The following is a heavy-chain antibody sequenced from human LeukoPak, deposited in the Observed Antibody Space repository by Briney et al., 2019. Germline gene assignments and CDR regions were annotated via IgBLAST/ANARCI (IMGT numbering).Heavy chain of an antibody. Sequence: PGGSLRLSCAASGFRFSTYWMSWVRQAPGKGLEWVANIKQDGSEKYYVDSVKGRFTISRDNANNSLFLQMNSLSAEDTAVYYCARLGGTYYNPYFDYCGQGILVTVSS. CDR3: ARLGGTYYNPYFDY. J-gene: IGHJ4*02. CDR1: GFRFSTYW. V-gene: IGHV3-7*01. CDR2: IKQDGSEK. D-gene: IGHD1-26*01.